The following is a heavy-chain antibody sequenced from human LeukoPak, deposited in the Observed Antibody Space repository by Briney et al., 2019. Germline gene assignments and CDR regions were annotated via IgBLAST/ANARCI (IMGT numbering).Heavy chain of an antibody. D-gene: IGHD3-10*01. CDR2: IGTAGDT. Sequence: PGGSLRLSCAACGFAFSSYDMHWVRQATGKGLEWVSAIGTAGDTYYPGSVKGQFTISRENAKNSLYLQVNSLRAGDTALYSCARAGGALAFDIWGQGTMVTVSS. J-gene: IGHJ3*02. V-gene: IGHV3-13*03. CDR1: GFAFSSYD. CDR3: ARAGGALAFDI.